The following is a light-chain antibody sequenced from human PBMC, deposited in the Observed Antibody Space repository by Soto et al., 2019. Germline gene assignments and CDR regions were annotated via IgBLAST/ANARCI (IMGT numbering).Light chain of an antibody. V-gene: IGKV3-20*01. CDR3: QQFSSYPLT. CDR2: DAS. J-gene: IGKJ4*01. CDR1: QSVGTR. Sequence: EILLTQSPDTVSLSPGERATLSCRAAQSVGTRLAWYQQKPGQAPRLLIYDASSRATGIPDRFSGGGSGTDFTLTISRLEPEDFAVYYCQQFSSYPLTFGGGTKVDIK.